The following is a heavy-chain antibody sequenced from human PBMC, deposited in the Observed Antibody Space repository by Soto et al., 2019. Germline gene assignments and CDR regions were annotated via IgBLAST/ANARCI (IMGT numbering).Heavy chain of an antibody. V-gene: IGHV4-34*01. CDR1: GGSFSGYY. D-gene: IGHD5-12*01. J-gene: IGHJ6*02. CDR2: INHSGST. CDR3: ASYRDGYNSAPVGNGMDV. Sequence: SETLSLTGAVYGGSFSGYYWSWIRQPPGKGLEWIGEINHSGSTNYNPSLKSRVNISVDTSKNQFSLKLSSGTAAETAVYNSASYRDGYNSAPVGNGMDVWGQGTTVT.